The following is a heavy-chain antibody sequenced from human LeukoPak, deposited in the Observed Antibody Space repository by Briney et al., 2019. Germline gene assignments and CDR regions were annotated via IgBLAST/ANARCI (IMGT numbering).Heavy chain of an antibody. Sequence: PSPTLSLTCTVSGASISYYYWSSTRQPPGKGREWLVYIYYSGSTHYNTYLKSRVNISIDTSKNQFSLKVSSVTAADTAVYYWARAKAAAGIDYFDYWGQGTLVTVSS. V-gene: IGHV4-59*07. CDR2: IYYSGST. D-gene: IGHD6-13*01. CDR1: GASISYYY. J-gene: IGHJ4*02. CDR3: ARAKAAAGIDYFDY.